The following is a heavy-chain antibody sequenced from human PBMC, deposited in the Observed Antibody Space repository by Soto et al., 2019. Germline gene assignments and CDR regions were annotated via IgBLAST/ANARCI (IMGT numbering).Heavy chain of an antibody. V-gene: IGHV4-31*03. J-gene: IGHJ6*02. D-gene: IGHD2-21*01. CDR2: IYYSGST. CDR1: GGSISSGGYY. Sequence: QVQLQESGPGLVKPSQTLSLTCTVSGGSISSGGYYWSWIRHHPGKGLEWIGYIYYSGSTYYNPSLKSRVTISVDTSKNQFSLKLSSVTAADTAVYYCARDCGYYYYGMDVWGQGTTVTVSS. CDR3: ARDCGYYYYGMDV.